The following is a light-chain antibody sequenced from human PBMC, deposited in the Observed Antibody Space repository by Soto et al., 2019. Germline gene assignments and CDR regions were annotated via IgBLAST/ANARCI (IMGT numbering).Light chain of an antibody. V-gene: IGLV2-14*03. CDR1: SSDVGGYNY. CDR3: SSYTTSNTRQIV. Sequence: QSALTQPASVSGAPGQSITISCTGTSSDVGGYNYVSWYQHHPGKAPKLMIYDVSNRPSGVSNRFSGSKYGNTASLTISGLQPEDEADYYCSSYTTSNTRQIVSGTGTKVTVL. J-gene: IGLJ1*01. CDR2: DVS.